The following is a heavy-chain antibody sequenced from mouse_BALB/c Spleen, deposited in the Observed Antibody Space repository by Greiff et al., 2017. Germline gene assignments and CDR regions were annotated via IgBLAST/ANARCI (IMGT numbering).Heavy chain of an antibody. CDR3: TRSSLLRFAMDY. V-gene: IGHV1-69*02. Sequence: VQLQQPGAELVRPGASVKLSCKASGYTFTSYWINWVKQRPGQGLEWIGNIYPSDSYTNYNQKFKDKATLTVDKSSSTAYMQLSSPTSEDSAVYYCTRSSLLRFAMDYWGQGTSVTVSS. D-gene: IGHD1-2*01. J-gene: IGHJ4*01. CDR2: IYPSDSYT. CDR1: GYTFTSYW.